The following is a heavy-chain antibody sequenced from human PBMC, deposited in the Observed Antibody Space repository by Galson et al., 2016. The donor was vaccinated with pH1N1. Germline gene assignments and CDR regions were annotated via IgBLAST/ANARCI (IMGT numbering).Heavy chain of an antibody. V-gene: IGHV1-69*13. J-gene: IGHJ4*02. D-gene: IGHD2-8*02. CDR2: IIPIFGTP. CDR3: ARDSGGNLDY. Sequence: SVKVSCKASGGPFSAYTINWVRQAPGQGLEWIGGIIPIFGTPTYAQKFQGRVTITADESSTTHYMELRSPRVEDTAVYYCARDSGGNLDYWGQGILVTVSS. CDR1: GGPFSAYT.